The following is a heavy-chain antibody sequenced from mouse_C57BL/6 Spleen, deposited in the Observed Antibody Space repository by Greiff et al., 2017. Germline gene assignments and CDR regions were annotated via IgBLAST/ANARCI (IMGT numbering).Heavy chain of an antibody. Sequence: VQLQQSGPELVKPGASVKISCKASGYSFTDYNMNWVKQSNGKSLEWIGVINPNYGTTNYNQKFKGKATLTVDQSSSTAYMQLNSLTSEDSAVYYCAREGYYGSPYAMDYWGQGTSVTVSS. J-gene: IGHJ4*01. D-gene: IGHD1-1*01. CDR2: INPNYGTT. V-gene: IGHV1-39*01. CDR1: GYSFTDYN. CDR3: AREGYYGSPYAMDY.